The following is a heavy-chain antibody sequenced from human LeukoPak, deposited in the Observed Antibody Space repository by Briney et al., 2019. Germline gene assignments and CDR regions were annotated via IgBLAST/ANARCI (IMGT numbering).Heavy chain of an antibody. CDR3: ARDLIGAIFGVAHDY. Sequence: ASVKVSCKASGYTFTGYYMHWVRQAPGQGLEWMGRINPNSGGTNYAQKFQGRVTMTRDTSISTAYMELSRLRSDDTAVYYCARDLIGAIFGVAHDYWGQGTLVTVSS. J-gene: IGHJ4*02. V-gene: IGHV1-2*06. CDR2: INPNSGGT. D-gene: IGHD3-3*01. CDR1: GYTFTGYY.